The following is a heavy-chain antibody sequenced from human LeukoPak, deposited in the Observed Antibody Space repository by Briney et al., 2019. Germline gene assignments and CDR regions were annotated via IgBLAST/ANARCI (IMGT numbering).Heavy chain of an antibody. CDR2: ISGSGGST. D-gene: IGHD2-15*01. V-gene: IGHV3-23*01. Sequence: GGSLRLSCAASGFTFSSYAMSWVRQAPGKGLEWVSAISGSGGSTYYADSVKGRFTISRDNSKNTLYLQMNSLRAEDTAVYYCASYLGYCSGGSCYSGDWFYFDYWGQGTLGTVSS. J-gene: IGHJ4*02. CDR1: GFTFSSYA. CDR3: ASYLGYCSGGSCYSGDWFYFDY.